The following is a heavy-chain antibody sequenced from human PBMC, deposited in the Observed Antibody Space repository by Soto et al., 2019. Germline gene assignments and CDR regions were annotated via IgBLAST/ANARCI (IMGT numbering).Heavy chain of an antibody. CDR1: GYSFTSYW. CDR2: IYPGDSDT. V-gene: IGHV5-51*01. Sequence: RGESLKISCKGSGYSFTSYWIGWVRQMPGKGLEWMGIIYPGDSDTRYSPSFQGQVTISADKSISTAYLQWSSLKASDTAMYYCARHWRYYYDSSGYSSDGFDYWGQGTLVTVPQ. CDR3: ARHWRYYYDSSGYSSDGFDY. J-gene: IGHJ4*02. D-gene: IGHD3-22*01.